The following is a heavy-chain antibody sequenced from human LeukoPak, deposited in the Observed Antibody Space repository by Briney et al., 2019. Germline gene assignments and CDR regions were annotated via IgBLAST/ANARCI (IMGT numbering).Heavy chain of an antibody. D-gene: IGHD6-19*01. CDR2: IYYSGST. CDR3: VRTEVSSGSEDY. J-gene: IGHJ4*02. V-gene: IGHV4-30-4*08. Sequence: SETLSLTCTVSGGSIISSAYYWSWIRQPPGKGLEWIGYIYYSGSTYYNPSLKSRVTISLDTSKNQFSLKLSSVTAADTAVYYCVRTEVSSGSEDYWGQGTLVTISS. CDR1: GGSIISSAYY.